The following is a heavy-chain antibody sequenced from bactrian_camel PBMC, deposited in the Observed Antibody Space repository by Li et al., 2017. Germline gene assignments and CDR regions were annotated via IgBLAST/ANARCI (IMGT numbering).Heavy chain of an antibody. CDR3: ASDEHMQHRMCAGGVCRPRHRDMLDHSGYNY. CDR1: GYTVSSYC. D-gene: IGHD7*01. CDR2: IDNDGRTT. Sequence: HVQLVESGGGSVQDGGSLRLSCKASGYTVSSYCMAWFRQAPGKEREGVATIDNDGRTTYADSVKGRFTISQDNTKSTLYLDLDSLKPEDTAMYYCASDEHMQHRMCAGGVCRPRHRDMLDHSGYNYWGQGTQVTVS. V-gene: IGHV3S1*01. J-gene: IGHJ4*01.